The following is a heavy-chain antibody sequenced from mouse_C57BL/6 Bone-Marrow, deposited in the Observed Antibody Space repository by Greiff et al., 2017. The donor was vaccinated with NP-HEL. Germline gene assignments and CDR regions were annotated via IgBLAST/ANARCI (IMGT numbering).Heavy chain of an antibody. D-gene: IGHD2-2*01. CDR3: ARSPLWLRRNYYAMDY. J-gene: IGHJ4*01. V-gene: IGHV3-8*01. Sequence: DVQLQESGPGLAKPSQTLSLTCSVTGYSITSDYWNWIRKFPGNKLEYMGYISYSGSTYYNPSLNSRISITRDTSKNQYYLHLNSVTTEHTATYYFARSPLWLRRNYYAMDYWGQGTSVTVSS. CDR2: ISYSGST. CDR1: GYSITSDY.